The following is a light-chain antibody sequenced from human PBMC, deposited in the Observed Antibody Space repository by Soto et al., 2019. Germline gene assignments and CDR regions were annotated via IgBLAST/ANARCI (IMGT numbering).Light chain of an antibody. V-gene: IGLV2-8*01. CDR2: EVS. Sequence: QSALTQPPSASGSPGQSVTISCTGSSRDVGSFYNYVSWYQQHSGKAPKLLLYEVSKRPSGVPDRFSGSKSGNTASLTVSGLQAEDEADYYCGSYAGNDIVLFGGGTKVTVL. CDR1: SRDVGSFYNY. CDR3: GSYAGNDIVL. J-gene: IGLJ2*01.